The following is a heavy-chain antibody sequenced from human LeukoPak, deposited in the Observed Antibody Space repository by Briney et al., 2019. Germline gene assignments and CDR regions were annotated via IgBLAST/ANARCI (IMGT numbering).Heavy chain of an antibody. Sequence: ASVKVSCKASGYIFTSYGFAWVRQAPGQGLEWMGWISALNGNTNYAQKFQGGVTMTTDTSTSTAYMELRSLTSDDTAMYYCARDPEGVTPLDYWGQGTLVTVSS. V-gene: IGHV1-18*01. J-gene: IGHJ4*02. CDR3: ARDPEGVTPLDY. CDR2: ISALNGNT. D-gene: IGHD3-10*01. CDR1: GYIFTSYG.